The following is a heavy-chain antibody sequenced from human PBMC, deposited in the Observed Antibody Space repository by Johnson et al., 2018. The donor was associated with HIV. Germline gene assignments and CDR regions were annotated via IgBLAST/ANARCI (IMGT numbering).Heavy chain of an antibody. CDR2: IYSGGST. D-gene: IGHD2-15*01. Sequence: VQLVESGGGLIQPGGSLRLSCAASGFTVSSYYMSWVRQAPGKGLEWVSVIYSGGSTYYADSVKGRFTISRDNSKTTLYLQMNSLRDEDTAVYYCANSLLLDAFNIWGQGTMVTVSS. CDR3: ANSLLLDAFNI. J-gene: IGHJ3*02. CDR1: GFTVSSYY. V-gene: IGHV3-53*01.